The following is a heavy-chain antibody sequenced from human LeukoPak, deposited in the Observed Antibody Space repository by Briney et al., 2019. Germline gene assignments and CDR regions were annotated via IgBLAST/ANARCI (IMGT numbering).Heavy chain of an antibody. CDR1: GFTFSSYA. D-gene: IGHD3-9*01. J-gene: IGHJ4*02. CDR3: ARGSYDILTGYYY. CDR2: ISSNGGST. Sequence: PGGSLRLSCAASGFTFSSYAMHWVRQAQGKGLEYVSAISSNGGSTYYANSVKGRFTISRDNSKNTLYLQMGSLRAEDMAVYYCARGSYDILTGYYYWGQGTLVTVSS. V-gene: IGHV3-64*01.